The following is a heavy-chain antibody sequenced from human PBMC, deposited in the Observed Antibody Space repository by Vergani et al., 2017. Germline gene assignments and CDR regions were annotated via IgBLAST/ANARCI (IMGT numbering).Heavy chain of an antibody. V-gene: IGHV4-30-4*01. CDR3: ARIPRSSGNYYGSGSYRAGQAFDI. J-gene: IGHJ3*02. CDR1: GGSISSGDYY. Sequence: QVQLQESGPGLVKPSQTLSLTCTVSGGSISSGDYYWSWIRQPPGKGLEWIGYIYYSGSTYYNPSLKSRVTIPVDTSKNQFSLKLSSVTAADTAVYYCARIPRSSGNYYGSGSYRAGQAFDIWGQGTMVTVSS. D-gene: IGHD3-10*01. CDR2: IYYSGST.